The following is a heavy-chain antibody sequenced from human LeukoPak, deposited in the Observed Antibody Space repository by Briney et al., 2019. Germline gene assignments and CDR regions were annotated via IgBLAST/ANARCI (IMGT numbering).Heavy chain of an antibody. Sequence: GGSLRLSCTASGFTFGDYAMSWVRQAPGKGLEWVGFIRSKAYGGTTEYAASVKGRFTISRDNTKNMLYLQMNSLGAEDTAVYYCAKLKINYYYYMDVWGKGTTVIVSS. CDR3: AKLKINYYYYMDV. J-gene: IGHJ6*03. CDR1: GFTFGDYA. CDR2: IRSKAYGGTT. D-gene: IGHD3-16*01. V-gene: IGHV3-49*04.